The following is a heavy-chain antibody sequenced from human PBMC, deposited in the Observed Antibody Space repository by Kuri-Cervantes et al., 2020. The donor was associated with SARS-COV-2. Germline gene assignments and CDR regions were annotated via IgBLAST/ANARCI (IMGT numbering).Heavy chain of an antibody. Sequence: SEPLSFPCTVSGGSIRSHYWSWMRQPPGKGLEWIGNIYYRGCTNYNPTLKTRVTISVDTYKIKFALKLSSVTDADTAVYYCAWGYSYGRYYFDYWGQGTLVTVSS. J-gene: IGHJ4*02. CDR2: IYYRGCT. CDR3: AWGYSYGRYYFDY. V-gene: IGHV4-59*11. D-gene: IGHD5-18*01. CDR1: GGSIRSHY.